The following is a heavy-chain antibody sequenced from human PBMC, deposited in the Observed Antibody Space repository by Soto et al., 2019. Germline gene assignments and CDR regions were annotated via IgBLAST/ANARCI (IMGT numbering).Heavy chain of an antibody. D-gene: IGHD2-21*01. V-gene: IGHV2-5*02. Sequence: QITLKESGPTLVKPTQTLTLTCTFSGFSLSTSGVGVGWIRQPPGKALEWLALIYWDDDKRYSPSLKSRLTITKDTSKNQVVLTMTNMDPVDTATYYCVHRVLAIPRIQNYFDPWGQGTLVTVSS. CDR2: IYWDDDK. CDR3: VHRVLAIPRIQNYFDP. J-gene: IGHJ5*02. CDR1: GFSLSTSGVG.